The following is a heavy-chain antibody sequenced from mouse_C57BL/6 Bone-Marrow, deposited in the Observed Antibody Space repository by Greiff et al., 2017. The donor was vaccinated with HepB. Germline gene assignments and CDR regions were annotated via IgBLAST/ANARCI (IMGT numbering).Heavy chain of an antibody. Sequence: QVQLKQPGAELVKPGASVKLSCKASGYTFTSYWMHWVKQRPGQGLEWIGMIHPNSGSTNYNEKFKSKATLTVDKSSSTAYMQLSSLTSEDSAVYYCALNWDVRYYWGQGTTLTVSS. J-gene: IGHJ2*01. CDR2: IHPNSGST. CDR1: GYTFTSYW. CDR3: ALNWDVRYY. D-gene: IGHD4-1*01. V-gene: IGHV1-64*01.